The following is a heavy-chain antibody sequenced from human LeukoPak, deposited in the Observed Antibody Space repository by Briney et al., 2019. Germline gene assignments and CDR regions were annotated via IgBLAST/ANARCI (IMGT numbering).Heavy chain of an antibody. CDR3: AREGGTVVPAALDAFDI. V-gene: IGHV1-69*04. D-gene: IGHD2-2*01. CDR2: IIPILGIA. Sequence: SVKVSCKASGGTFSSYAISWVRQAPGQGLEWMGRIIPILGIANYAQKFQGRVTITADKSTSTAYMGLSSLRSEDTAVYYCAREGGTVVPAALDAFDIWGQGTMVTVSS. J-gene: IGHJ3*02. CDR1: GGTFSSYA.